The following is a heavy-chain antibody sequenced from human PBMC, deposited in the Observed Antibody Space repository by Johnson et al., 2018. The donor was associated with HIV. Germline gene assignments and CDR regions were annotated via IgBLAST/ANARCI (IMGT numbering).Heavy chain of an antibody. CDR1: GFTFSTYA. CDR3: ARDPDI. CDR2: ISYDGSNK. J-gene: IGHJ3*02. Sequence: QVQLVESGGGVVQPGRSLRLSCAASGFTFSTYAMHWVRQAPGKGLEWVAVISYDGSNKYYADSVKGRFTISRDNSKNTLYLQMNSLSAEDTAVYYCARDPDIWGQGTMVTVSS. V-gene: IGHV3-30*04.